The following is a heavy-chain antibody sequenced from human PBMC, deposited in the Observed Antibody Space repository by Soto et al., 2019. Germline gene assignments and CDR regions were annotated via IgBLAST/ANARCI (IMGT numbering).Heavy chain of an antibody. V-gene: IGHV1-69*13. CDR3: ARVKWDIVVVPAANPPYYFDY. D-gene: IGHD2-2*01. CDR1: EGTFSSYA. CDR2: IIPIFGTA. J-gene: IGHJ4*02. Sequence: SVKVSCKASEGTFSSYAITWVRQAPGQGLEWMGGIIPIFGTANYAQKFQGRVTITADESTSTAHMELSSLRSEDTAVYYCARVKWDIVVVPAANPPYYFDYWGQGTLVTVSS.